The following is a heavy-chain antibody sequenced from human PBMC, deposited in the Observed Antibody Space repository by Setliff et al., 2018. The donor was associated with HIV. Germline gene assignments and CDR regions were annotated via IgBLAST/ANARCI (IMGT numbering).Heavy chain of an antibody. CDR2: TYTSGIT. J-gene: IGHJ6*03. CDR1: GDSISSYY. Sequence: SETLSLTCTVSGDSISSYYWSWIRQPPGKGLEWIGYTYTSGITDYNPSLKSRVTISGDTSKNQFSLKLSSVTAADTAVYYCARDRRGYYYGSGSCYMDVWGTGTTVTSP. CDR3: ARDRRGYYYGSGSCYMDV. D-gene: IGHD3-10*01. V-gene: IGHV4-4*08.